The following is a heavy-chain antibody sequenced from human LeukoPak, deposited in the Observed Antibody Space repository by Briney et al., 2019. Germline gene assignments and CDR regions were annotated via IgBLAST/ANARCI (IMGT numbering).Heavy chain of an antibody. J-gene: IGHJ4*02. D-gene: IGHD6-13*01. CDR1: GDSITNYY. V-gene: IGHV4-59*08. Sequence: PSETLSLTCAVSGDSITNYYWRWIRQPPGEALEWIGYSHYTGKTYYNPSLKSRVTVSVDTSKSQFSLRLTSVTAADTAVYYCARRGNFDCWGQGTLVTVSS. CDR3: ARRGNFDC. CDR2: SHYTGKT.